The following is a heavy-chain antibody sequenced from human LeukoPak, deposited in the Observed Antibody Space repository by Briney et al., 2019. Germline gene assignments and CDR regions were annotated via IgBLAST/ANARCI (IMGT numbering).Heavy chain of an antibody. CDR3: ARHRREGGGYSYGTAGEYFDY. V-gene: IGHV4-59*08. Sequence: PSETLSLTCTVSGGSISSYYWSWIRQPPGKGLEWIGYIYYSGSTNYNPSLKSRVTISVDTSKNQFSLKLSSVTAADTAVYYCARHRREGGGYSYGTAGEYFDYWGQGTLVTVSS. J-gene: IGHJ4*02. D-gene: IGHD5-18*01. CDR1: GGSISSYY. CDR2: IYYSGST.